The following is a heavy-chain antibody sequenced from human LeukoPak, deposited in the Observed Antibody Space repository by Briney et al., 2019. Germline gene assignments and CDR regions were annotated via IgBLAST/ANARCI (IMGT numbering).Heavy chain of an antibody. CDR2: IIPIFGTA. Sequence: SVKVSCKASGGTFSSYAISWVRQAPGQGLEWMGGIIPIFGTANYAQKFQGRVTITTDESTSTAYMELSSLRSEDTAVYYCARVPEYSSSWSAFDIWGQGTMVTVSS. V-gene: IGHV1-69*05. CDR3: ARVPEYSSSWSAFDI. J-gene: IGHJ3*02. CDR1: GGTFSSYA. D-gene: IGHD6-6*01.